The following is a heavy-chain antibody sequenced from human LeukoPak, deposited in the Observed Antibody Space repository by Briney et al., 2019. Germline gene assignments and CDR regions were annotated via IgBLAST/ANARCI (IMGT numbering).Heavy chain of an antibody. CDR2: IYIDGTT. Sequence: PSETLSLTCTVSGVSVSRNSYYWSWIRQSAGKGLEWIGRIYIDGTTYYNPSLKSRVTISVDTSKNQFSLKLSSVTAADTAVYYCVRRGSYYGSGSYLFDPWGQGTLVTVSS. V-gene: IGHV4-61*02. D-gene: IGHD3-10*01. CDR3: VRRGSYYGSGSYLFDP. J-gene: IGHJ5*02. CDR1: GVSVSRNSYY.